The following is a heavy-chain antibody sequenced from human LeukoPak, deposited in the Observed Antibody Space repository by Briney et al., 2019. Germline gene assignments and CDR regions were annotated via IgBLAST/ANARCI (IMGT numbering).Heavy chain of an antibody. CDR1: GFTVSSNY. CDR2: IKQDGSEK. CDR3: ARASYYDFWSGYPYYFDY. D-gene: IGHD3-3*01. J-gene: IGHJ4*02. Sequence: PGGSLRLSCAASGFTVSSNYMSWVRQAPGKGLEWVANIKQDGSEKYYVDSVKGRFTISRDNAKNSLYLQMNSLRAEDTAVYYCARASYYDFWSGYPYYFDYWGQGTLVTVSS. V-gene: IGHV3-7*01.